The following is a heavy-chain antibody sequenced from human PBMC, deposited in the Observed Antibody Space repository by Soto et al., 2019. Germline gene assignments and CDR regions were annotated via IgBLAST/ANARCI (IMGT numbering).Heavy chain of an antibody. CDR2: ISSSGNSI. V-gene: IGHV3-11*01. CDR3: VRDDDYGGTNNWFDP. CDR1: GFSFSDYY. Sequence: QEQLVESGGGVVKPGGSLRLSCTASGFSFSDYYMSWIRQAPGKGLECIAYISSSGNSIYYADSVKGRFTVSRDNAKNSLYLHMNSLTAEDTDMYYCVRDDDYGGTNNWFDPWGQGTLVTVSS. D-gene: IGHD4-17*01. J-gene: IGHJ5*02.